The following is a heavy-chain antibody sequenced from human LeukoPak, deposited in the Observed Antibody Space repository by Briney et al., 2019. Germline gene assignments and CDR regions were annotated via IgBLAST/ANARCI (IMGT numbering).Heavy chain of an antibody. J-gene: IGHJ4*02. CDR3: ARGDPYYYDSSGYILGFDY. CDR1: GGSFSGYY. V-gene: IGHV4-34*01. D-gene: IGHD3-22*01. Sequence: SENLSLTCAVYGGSFSGYYWSWIRQPPGKGLEWIGEINHSGSTNYNPSLKSRVTISVDTSKNQFSLKLSSVTAADTAVYYCARGDPYYYDSSGYILGFDYWGQGTLVTVST. CDR2: INHSGST.